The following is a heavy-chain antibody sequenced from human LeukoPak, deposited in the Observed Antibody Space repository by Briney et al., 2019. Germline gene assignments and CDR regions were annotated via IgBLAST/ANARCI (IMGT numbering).Heavy chain of an antibody. D-gene: IGHD5-12*01. Sequence: GGSLRLSCAASGFAFSDYYMSWIRQAPGKGLEWVAYITSSGDDIYYADSVKGRFTISRDNAKNALFLRMSSLRVEDTATYYCASDIVATSGDFWGQGTLVSVSS. CDR2: ITSSGDDI. CDR1: GFAFSDYY. CDR3: ASDIVATSGDF. J-gene: IGHJ4*02. V-gene: IGHV3-11*01.